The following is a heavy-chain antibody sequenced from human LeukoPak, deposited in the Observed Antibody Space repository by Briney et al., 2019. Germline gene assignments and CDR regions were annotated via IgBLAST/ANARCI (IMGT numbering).Heavy chain of an antibody. D-gene: IGHD5-18*01. J-gene: IGHJ6*03. Sequence: SETLSLTCSVSGASLSPHYWSWVRQAPGKGLEWIGYIYYSGSTNYNPSLKSRVTISVDTSKNQFSLKLSSVTAADTAVYYCARERGRSYGSVPYYYYYMDVWGKGTTVTVSS. CDR2: IYYSGST. CDR3: ARERGRSYGSVPYYYYYMDV. CDR1: GASLSPHY. V-gene: IGHV4-59*11.